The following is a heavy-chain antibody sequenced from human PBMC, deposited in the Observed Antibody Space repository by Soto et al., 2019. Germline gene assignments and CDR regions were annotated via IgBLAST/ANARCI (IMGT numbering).Heavy chain of an antibody. CDR3: ARAPVVPAAIYYYYGMDV. D-gene: IGHD2-2*02. J-gene: IGHJ6*02. CDR2: IIPIFGTA. V-gene: IGHV1-69*13. Sequence: ASVKVSCKASGGTFSSYAISWVRQAPGQGLEWMGGIIPIFGTANYAQKFQGRVTITADESTSTAYMELSSLRSEDTAVYYCARAPVVPAAIYYYYGMDVWGQGTTVTVSS. CDR1: GGTFSSYA.